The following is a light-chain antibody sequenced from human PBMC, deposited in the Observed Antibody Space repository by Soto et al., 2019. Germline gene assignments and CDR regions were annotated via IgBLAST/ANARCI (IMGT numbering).Light chain of an antibody. CDR3: QTWATGIQV. Sequence: QPVLTQSPSASASLGASVKLTCTLSSGHRSYAIAWHQQQPEKGPRYLMKVNSDGSHIKGDGIPARFSGSSSGAERYLTISSLQSEDEADYYCQTWATGIQVFGGGTKLTVL. J-gene: IGLJ3*02. CDR2: VNSDGSH. V-gene: IGLV4-69*01. CDR1: SGHRSYA.